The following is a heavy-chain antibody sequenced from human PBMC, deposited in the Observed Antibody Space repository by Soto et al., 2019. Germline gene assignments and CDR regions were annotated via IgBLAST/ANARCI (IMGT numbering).Heavy chain of an antibody. J-gene: IGHJ5*02. CDR1: GGSVKLKD. Sequence: SWSIAIACAVCGGSVKLKDGGGVRTSPGKGLGWVGYIYYGGTTSYNPSFKIRVTISLESSKSQFSLTLTSVTAADTSVYYCARLGAYYQSLDPWGPGTLVTVSS. D-gene: IGHD1-26*01. CDR3: ARLGAYYQSLDP. V-gene: IGHV4-59*08. CDR2: IYYGGTT.